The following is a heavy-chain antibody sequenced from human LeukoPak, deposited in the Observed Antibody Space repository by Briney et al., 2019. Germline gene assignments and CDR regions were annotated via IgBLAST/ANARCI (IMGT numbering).Heavy chain of an antibody. CDR2: IYHSGST. CDR3: ARMYYYGSGSFDY. J-gene: IGHJ4*02. D-gene: IGHD3-10*01. Sequence: PSETLSLTCTVSGYSISSGYYWGWIRQPPGKGLEWIGSIYHSGSTYYNPSLKSRVTISVDTSKNQFSLKLSSVTAADTAVYYCARMYYYGSGSFDYWGQGTLVTVSS. CDR1: GYSISSGYY. V-gene: IGHV4-38-2*02.